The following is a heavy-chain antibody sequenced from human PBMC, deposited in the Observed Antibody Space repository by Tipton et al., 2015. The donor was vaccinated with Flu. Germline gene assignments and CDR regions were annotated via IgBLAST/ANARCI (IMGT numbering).Heavy chain of an antibody. CDR1: GFTVSSNY. Sequence: SLRLSCAASGFTVSSNYMSWVRQAPGKGLEWVSVIYSGGSTYYADSVKGRFTISRDNSKNTLYLQMNSLRAEDTAVYYCAREESDYGGWGMDVWGQGTTVTVSS. CDR3: AREESDYGGWGMDV. D-gene: IGHD4-17*01. J-gene: IGHJ6*02. V-gene: IGHV3-66*01. CDR2: IYSGGST.